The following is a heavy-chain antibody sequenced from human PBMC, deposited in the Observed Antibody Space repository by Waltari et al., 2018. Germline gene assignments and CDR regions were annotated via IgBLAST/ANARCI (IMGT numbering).Heavy chain of an antibody. V-gene: IGHV4-38-2*02. CDR1: GYSISSGYY. CDR2: IYHSGST. J-gene: IGHJ4*02. D-gene: IGHD5-12*01. CDR3: AKYSGYDFDY. Sequence: QVQLQESGPGLVKPSATLSLTCTVSGYSISSGYYWGWLRQPPGKGLEWIGSIYHSGSTYYNPSLKSRVTISVDTSKNQFSLKLSSMTAADTAVYYCAKYSGYDFDYWGQGTLVTVSS.